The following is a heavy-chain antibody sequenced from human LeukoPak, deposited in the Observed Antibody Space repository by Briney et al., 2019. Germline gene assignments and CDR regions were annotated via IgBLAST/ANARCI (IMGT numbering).Heavy chain of an antibody. J-gene: IGHJ3*02. Sequence: SLRLSCAASGFTFDDYAMHWVRQTPGKGLEWVSGISWNSGSIGYADSVKGRFTISRDNAKNSLYLQMNSLRAEDTALYYCAKDITYNWNYFGAFDIWGQGTMVTVSS. D-gene: IGHD1-7*01. V-gene: IGHV3-9*01. CDR2: ISWNSGSI. CDR3: AKDITYNWNYFGAFDI. CDR1: GFTFDDYA.